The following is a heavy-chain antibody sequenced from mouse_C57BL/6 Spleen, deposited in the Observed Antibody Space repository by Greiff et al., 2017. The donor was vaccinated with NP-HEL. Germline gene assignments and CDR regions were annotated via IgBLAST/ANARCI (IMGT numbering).Heavy chain of an antibody. CDR2: IYPGSGST. J-gene: IGHJ2*01. V-gene: IGHV1-55*01. CDR1: GYTFTSYW. CDR3: AIFITTVVDYFDY. Sequence: QVQLQQPGAELVTPGASVKMSCKASGYTFTSYWITWVKQRPGQGLEWIGDIYPGSGSTNYNEKFKSKATLTVDTSSSTAYMQLSSLTSEDSAVYYCAIFITTVVDYFDYWGQGTTLTVSS. D-gene: IGHD1-1*01.